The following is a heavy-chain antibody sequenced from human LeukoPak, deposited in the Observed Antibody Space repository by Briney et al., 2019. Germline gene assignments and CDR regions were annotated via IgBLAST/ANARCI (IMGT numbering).Heavy chain of an antibody. D-gene: IGHD3-10*01. Sequence: GASVKVSCKASGYTFNSYDINWVRQATGQGLEWMGWMNPNTGNTGYGERFQGRVTMTRDNFISTAYMELNSLTSKDTAVYYCARGGAGTYYKRDGWFDPWGQGTVVTVSS. CDR1: GYTFNSYD. CDR3: ARGGAGTYYKRDGWFDP. J-gene: IGHJ5*02. V-gene: IGHV1-8*01. CDR2: MNPNTGNT.